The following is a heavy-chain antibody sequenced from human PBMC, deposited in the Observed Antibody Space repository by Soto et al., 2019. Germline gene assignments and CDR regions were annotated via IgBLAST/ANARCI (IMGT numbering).Heavy chain of an antibody. CDR1: GFTFSSFW. CDR2: IKHDGSEK. V-gene: IGHV3-7*01. Sequence: PGGSLRLSCAASGFTFSSFWMTWVRQAPGKGLEWVANIKHDGSEKYYVESVKGRSTISRDNARNSLFLEMKSLRSEDTAVYSCVRDRSGSYLEGFDYWGQGTLVTVSS. J-gene: IGHJ4*02. CDR3: VRDRSGSYLEGFDY. D-gene: IGHD1-26*01.